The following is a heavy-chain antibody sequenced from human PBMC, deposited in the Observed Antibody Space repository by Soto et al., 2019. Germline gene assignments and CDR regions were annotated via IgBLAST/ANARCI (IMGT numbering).Heavy chain of an antibody. CDR2: IYHSGSA. J-gene: IGHJ3*02. V-gene: IGHV4-4*02. CDR3: ARVPGMVVSADDAFDM. D-gene: IGHD2-21*02. CDR1: GGSVSSSNW. Sequence: QVQLQESGPGLVKPSGTLSLTCAVSGGSVSSSNWWSWVRQSPGKGLEWMGEIYHSGSAHYNPSLKSRATISLDKSKNQFSLRLTSVTAADTAVYYWARVPGMVVSADDAFDMWGPGTRFSVSS.